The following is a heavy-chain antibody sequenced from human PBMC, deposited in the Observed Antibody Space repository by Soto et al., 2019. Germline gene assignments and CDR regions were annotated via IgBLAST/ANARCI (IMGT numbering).Heavy chain of an antibody. CDR2: IWYDGSNK. CDR1: GFTFSAYG. CDR3: ARGTGAPTYGMDG. J-gene: IGHJ6*01. V-gene: IGHV3-33*01. Sequence: QVQLVESGGGVVQPGRSLRLSCASSGFTFSAYGMHWVRQAPGKGLEWVAVIWYDGSNKYYVDSVKGRFTISRDDSKNTLYLQMNSLRGEDTAVSYCARGTGAPTYGMDGWVQGTMVTVPS. D-gene: IGHD7-27*01.